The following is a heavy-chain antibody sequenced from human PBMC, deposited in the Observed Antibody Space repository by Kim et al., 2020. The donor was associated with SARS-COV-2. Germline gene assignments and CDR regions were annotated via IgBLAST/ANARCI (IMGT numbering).Heavy chain of an antibody. J-gene: IGHJ4*02. CDR3: ARGVEPGIAVAGGIQRYDY. CDR2: IYHSGST. D-gene: IGHD6-19*01. V-gene: IGHV4-4*02. Sequence: SETLSLTCAVSGGSISSSNWWSWVRQPPGKGLEWIGEIYHSGSTNYNPSLKSRVTISVDKSKNQFSLKLSSVTAADTAVYYCARGVEPGIAVAGGIQRYDYWGQGTLVTVSS. CDR1: GGSISSSNW.